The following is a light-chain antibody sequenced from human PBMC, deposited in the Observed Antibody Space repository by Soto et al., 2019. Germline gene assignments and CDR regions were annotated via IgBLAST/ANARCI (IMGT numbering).Light chain of an antibody. V-gene: IGKV1-33*01. CDR3: QQYDNLHT. CDR1: QNINNY. CDR2: DSA. J-gene: IGKJ5*01. Sequence: DIQMTQSPSSLSASVGDRVTITCQASQNINNYLNWYHQKPGRAPKLLIYDSANLEAGVPSRFRGSGSGTDFTFTISRPQPEDLATYYCQQYDNLHTFGQGTRLEIK.